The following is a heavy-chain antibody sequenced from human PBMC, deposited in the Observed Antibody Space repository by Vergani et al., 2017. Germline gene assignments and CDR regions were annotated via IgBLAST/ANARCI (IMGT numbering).Heavy chain of an antibody. V-gene: IGHV1-69*05. CDR3: AKVAANGSYYGWFDP. Sequence: QVQLVQSGAEVKKPGSSVKVSCKASGGTFSSYAISWVRQAPGQGLEWMGGIIPIFGTANYAQKFQGRVTMTRDTSKSTVYMELSSLRSEDTAVYYCAKVAANGSYYGWFDPWGQGTLVTVSS. J-gene: IGHJ5*02. CDR2: IIPIFGTA. D-gene: IGHD1-26*01. CDR1: GGTFSSYA.